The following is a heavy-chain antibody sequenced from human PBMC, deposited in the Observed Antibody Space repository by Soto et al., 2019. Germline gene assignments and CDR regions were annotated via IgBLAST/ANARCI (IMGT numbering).Heavy chain of an antibody. D-gene: IGHD2-21*01. CDR3: ARGGGGAYNPFEY. V-gene: IGHV4-34*01. Sequence: STTLSLTCAFSGGSFSGYYWSWIRQSPGKGLEWIGEINHKENTNYKASLKSRVTISMDAYTSKNQFSLKLTSVTAADTGIYYCARGGGGAYNPFEYWSEGTPVT. CDR1: GGSFSGYY. CDR2: INHKENT. J-gene: IGHJ4*02.